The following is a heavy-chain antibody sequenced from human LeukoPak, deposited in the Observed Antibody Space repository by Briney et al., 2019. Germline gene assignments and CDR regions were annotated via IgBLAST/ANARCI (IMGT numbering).Heavy chain of an antibody. V-gene: IGHV3-30*02. D-gene: IGHD3-22*01. CDR2: IWYDGSNK. CDR3: AKAPITMIVLNWYFDL. Sequence: GGSLRLSCAASGFTFSSYGMHWVRQAPGKGLEWVAVIWYDGSNKYYADSVKGRFTISRDNSKNTLYLQMNSLTAEDTAVYYCAKAPITMIVLNWYFDLWGRGTLVTVSS. J-gene: IGHJ2*01. CDR1: GFTFSSYG.